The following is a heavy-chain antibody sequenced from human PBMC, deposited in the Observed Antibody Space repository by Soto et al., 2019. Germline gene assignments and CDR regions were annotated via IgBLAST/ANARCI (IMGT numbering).Heavy chain of an antibody. CDR1: GFTFSSYG. V-gene: IGHV3-33*01. CDR3: ARAGVILLDY. J-gene: IGHJ4*02. Sequence: QVQLVESGGGVVQPGRSLRLSCAASGFTFSSYGMHWVRQAPGKGLEWVAVIWYDGSNKYYADSVKGRFTISRDNSKNTLDLQMNSLRAEDTAVYSCARAGVILLDYWGQGPLVTVSS. D-gene: IGHD3-10*01. CDR2: IWYDGSNK.